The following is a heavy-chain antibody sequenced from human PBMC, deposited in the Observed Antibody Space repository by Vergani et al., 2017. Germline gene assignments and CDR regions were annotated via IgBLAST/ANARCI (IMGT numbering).Heavy chain of an antibody. D-gene: IGHD1-14*01. CDR1: GGSVYVDEFS. CDR2: IYFSGST. V-gene: IGHV4-30-4*08. CDR3: ARSPDTGDSIDS. Sequence: QVQLQESGPRLVKPSQTLSLTCTVSGGSVYVDEFSWSWLRQSPGKGLEWIGNIYFSGSTNYNPSLKSRVSMTVDTSKNQFFLKLTSVTAADTAVYFCARSPDTGDSIDSWGQGTLVTVSS. J-gene: IGHJ4*02.